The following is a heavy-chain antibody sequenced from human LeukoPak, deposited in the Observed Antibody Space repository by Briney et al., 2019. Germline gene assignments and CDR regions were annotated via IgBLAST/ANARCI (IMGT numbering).Heavy chain of an antibody. D-gene: IGHD3-22*01. CDR2: IKQDGSQS. J-gene: IGHJ6*02. Sequence: GGSLRLSCAASGFTFSNYWVNWVRQAPGKGLEWLANIKQDGSQSHYVDSVKGRFTISRDNAKNSLYLQMNTLRAEDTAVYYCARDIRFDDSSGYLYYYYGMDVWGQGTTVTVSS. CDR1: GFTFSNYW. V-gene: IGHV3-7*01. CDR3: ARDIRFDDSSGYLYYYYGMDV.